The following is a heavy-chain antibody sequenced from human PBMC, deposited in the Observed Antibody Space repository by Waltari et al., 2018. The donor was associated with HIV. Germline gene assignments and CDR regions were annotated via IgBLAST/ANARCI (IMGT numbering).Heavy chain of an antibody. CDR2: SHASGRT. CDR1: GGSISGGGYY. V-gene: IGHV4-61*02. J-gene: IGHJ4*02. Sequence: VSGGSISGGGYYWSWVRQPAGKGLEWIGRSHASGRTTYNPSLRSRVTISVDASKTQFPLKLTSVTAADAAVYCCSRGHTAMVTFDSWGQGPLVTVSS. D-gene: IGHD5-18*01. CDR3: SRGHTAMVTFDS.